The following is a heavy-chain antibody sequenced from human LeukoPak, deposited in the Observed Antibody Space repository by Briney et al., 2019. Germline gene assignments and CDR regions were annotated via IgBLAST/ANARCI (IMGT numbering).Heavy chain of an antibody. CDR1: GGTFNSYA. D-gene: IGHD6-19*01. CDR2: IIPIFGTT. V-gene: IGHV1-69*06. J-gene: IGHJ4*02. Sequence: GASVKVSCKASGGTFNSYAISWVRQAPGQGLEWVGGIIPIFGTTNYARKFRGRVTLTADKSTRTAYMELSSLRSEDTAVYYCIKDPQSRAEDWGQGTLVTVSS. CDR3: IKDPQSRAED.